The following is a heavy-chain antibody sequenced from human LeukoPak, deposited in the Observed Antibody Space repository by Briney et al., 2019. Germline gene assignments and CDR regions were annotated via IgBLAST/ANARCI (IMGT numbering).Heavy chain of an antibody. J-gene: IGHJ4*02. V-gene: IGHV4-38-2*01. CDR2: IYHSGST. CDR1: GYSISSGYY. Sequence: SETLSLTCAVSGYSISSGYYWGWIRQPPGKGLEWIGSIYHSGSTYYNPSLKSRVTISVDTSKNQFSLKLSSVTAADTAVYYCARIPLTSINRVEQLAPFDYWGQGTLVTVSS. CDR3: ARIPLTSINRVEQLAPFDY. D-gene: IGHD6-6*01.